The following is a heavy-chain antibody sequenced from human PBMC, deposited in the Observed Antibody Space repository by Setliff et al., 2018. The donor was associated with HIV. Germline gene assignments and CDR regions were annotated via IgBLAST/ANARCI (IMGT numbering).Heavy chain of an antibody. CDR2: TFAGGST. D-gene: IGHD3-10*01. J-gene: IGHJ5*02. CDR1: EVSVSGHY. V-gene: IGHV3-66*02. CDR3: ARENRFYASGSHYAEWGFDP. Sequence: GGSLRLSCAASEVSVSGHYMGWARQTPGKGLEWVSVTFAGGSTDYADSVKGRFTVSRDHSTNTRNRQMNSLRVEDTGIYYCARENRFYASGSHYAEWGFDPWGQGVLVTVSS.